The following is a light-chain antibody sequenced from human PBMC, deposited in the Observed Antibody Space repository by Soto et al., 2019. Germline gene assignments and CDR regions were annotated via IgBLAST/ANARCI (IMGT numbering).Light chain of an antibody. CDR2: DVS. V-gene: IGLV2-14*01. J-gene: IGLJ1*01. CDR1: SSDVGGYNY. Sequence: QSVLTQPASVSGSPGQSITISCTGTSSDVGGYNYVSWYQQHPGKAPKLMIYDVSNRPSGVSNRFSGSKSGNTASLTISGPQAEDEADYYCCSYTSSSTYVFGTGTKLTVL. CDR3: CSYTSSSTYV.